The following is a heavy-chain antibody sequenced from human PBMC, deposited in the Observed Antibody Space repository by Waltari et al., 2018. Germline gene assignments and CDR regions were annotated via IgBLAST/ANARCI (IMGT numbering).Heavy chain of an antibody. CDR2: SIPILGIA. CDR3: ASLKAYCGGDCYLGRYYFDY. J-gene: IGHJ4*02. V-gene: IGHV1-69*10. D-gene: IGHD2-21*01. CDR1: GGTFSSYA. Sequence: QVQLVQSGAEVKKPGSSVKVSCKASGGTFSSYAISWVRQAPGQGLEWMGGSIPILGIANYAQKFQGRVTITADKSTSTAYMELSSLRSEDTAVYYCASLKAYCGGDCYLGRYYFDYWGQGTLVTVSS.